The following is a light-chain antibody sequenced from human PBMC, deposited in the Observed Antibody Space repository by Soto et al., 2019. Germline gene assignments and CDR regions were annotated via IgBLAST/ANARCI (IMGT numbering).Light chain of an antibody. Sequence: MHKTHLPSPLSGSVGDRATLTCPASQTISSWLAWYQQKPGKAPKLLIYKASTLKSGVPSRFSGSGSGTEFTLTISSLQPDDFATYYCQHYNSYSEAVGQGTKVDIK. CDR2: KAS. CDR3: QHYNSYSEA. V-gene: IGKV1-5*03. J-gene: IGKJ1*01. CDR1: QTISSW.